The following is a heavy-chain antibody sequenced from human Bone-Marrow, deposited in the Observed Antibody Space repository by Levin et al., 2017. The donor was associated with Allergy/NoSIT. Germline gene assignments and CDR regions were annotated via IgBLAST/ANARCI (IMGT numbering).Heavy chain of an antibody. V-gene: IGHV4-59*01. CDR2: IYYSGST. J-gene: IGHJ4*02. CDR3: ARSEQGVGFDY. CDR1: GGSISSYY. D-gene: IGHD1-26*01. Sequence: SQTLSLTCTVSGGSISSYYWSWIRQPPGKGLEWIGYIYYSGSTNYNPSLKSRVTISVDTSKNQFSLKLSSVTAADTAVYYCARSEQGVGFDYWGQGTLVTVSS.